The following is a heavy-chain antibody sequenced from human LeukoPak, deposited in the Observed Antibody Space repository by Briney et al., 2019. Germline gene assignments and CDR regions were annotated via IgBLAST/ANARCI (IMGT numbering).Heavy chain of an antibody. Sequence: PGGSLRLSCAASGFTFSSYAMHWVRQAPGKGLEWVAVISYDGSNKYYADSVKGRFTISRDNSKNTLYLQMNSLRAEDTALYYCAKGGDGYNPQEYQSHYFDYWGQGTLVTVSS. CDR3: AKGGDGYNPQEYQSHYFDY. J-gene: IGHJ4*02. V-gene: IGHV3-30*04. CDR1: GFTFSSYA. CDR2: ISYDGSNK. D-gene: IGHD5-24*01.